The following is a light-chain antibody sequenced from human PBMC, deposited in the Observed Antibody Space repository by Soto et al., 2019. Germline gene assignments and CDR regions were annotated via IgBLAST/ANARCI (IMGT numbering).Light chain of an antibody. J-gene: IGKJ5*01. Sequence: EIVLTQSPGTLSLSPVEGATLYCMASQSINTLLAWYQQKPGQAPRLLIYRASTRATDIPARFSGSGSGTDFTLTISSLQSEDFAIYYCQQYNNWPITCGQGTRLEI. CDR1: QSINTL. CDR2: RAS. CDR3: QQYNNWPIT. V-gene: IGKV3-15*01.